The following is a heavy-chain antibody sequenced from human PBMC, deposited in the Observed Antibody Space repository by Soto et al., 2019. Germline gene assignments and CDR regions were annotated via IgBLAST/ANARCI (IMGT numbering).Heavy chain of an antibody. Sequence: SETLSLTCTVSGGSISSYYWSWIRQPPGKGLEWIGYIYYSGGTNYNPSLKSRVTISVDTSKNQFSLKLSSVTAADTAVYYCARSIVVVPAAMYWFDPWGQGTLVT. D-gene: IGHD2-2*01. CDR2: IYYSGGT. V-gene: IGHV4-59*01. J-gene: IGHJ5*02. CDR3: ARSIVVVPAAMYWFDP. CDR1: GGSISSYY.